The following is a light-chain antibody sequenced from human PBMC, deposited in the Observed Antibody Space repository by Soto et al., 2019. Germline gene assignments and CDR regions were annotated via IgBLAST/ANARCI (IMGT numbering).Light chain of an antibody. CDR1: QSINSW. CDR3: QQYTSYSWT. Sequence: DIQMTQSPSTLSASVGDRVTITCRASQSINSWLAWYQQKPGKAPQILIYDASTLKSGVPSRFSASGSGTEFTLIISSLQPDDFATYYCQQYTSYSWTFGQVTKVEI. CDR2: DAS. V-gene: IGKV1-5*01. J-gene: IGKJ1*01.